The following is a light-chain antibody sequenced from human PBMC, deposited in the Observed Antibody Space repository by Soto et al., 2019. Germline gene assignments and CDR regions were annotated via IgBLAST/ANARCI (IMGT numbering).Light chain of an antibody. CDR2: KAS. Sequence: DIQMTQSPSTLSASVGDRVTITCRASQSISSWLAWYQQKPGKAPKLLIYKASSLESGVPSRFSGSGSGTEFTLTISSLQAADSLTYYYQPYNNDPWTFGQGTNVEIK. V-gene: IGKV1-5*03. J-gene: IGKJ1*01. CDR3: QPYNNDPWT. CDR1: QSISSW.